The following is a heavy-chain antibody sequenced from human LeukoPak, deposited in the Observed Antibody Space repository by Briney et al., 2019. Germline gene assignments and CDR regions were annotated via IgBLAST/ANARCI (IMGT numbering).Heavy chain of an antibody. V-gene: IGHV1-46*01. CDR2: INPSGGST. J-gene: IGHJ6*02. D-gene: IGHD3-10*01. CDR3: AREALTMVRGVSIYYYYYGMDV. Sequence: ASVKVSCKASGYTFTSYYMHWVRQAPGQGLEWMGIINPSGGSTSYAQKFQGRVTMTRDTSTSTAYMELRSLRSDDTAVYYCAREALTMVRGVSIYYYYYGMDVWGQGTTVTASS. CDR1: GYTFTSYY.